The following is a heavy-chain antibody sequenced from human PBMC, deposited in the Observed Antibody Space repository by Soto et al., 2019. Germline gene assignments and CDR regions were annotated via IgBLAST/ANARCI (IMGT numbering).Heavy chain of an antibody. CDR1: GYTFTSYC. V-gene: IGHV1-46*01. Sequence: ASVKVSCKASGYTFTSYCMHWVRQAPGQGLEWMGIINPSGGSTSYAQKFQGRVTMTRDTSTSTVYMELSSLRSEDTAVYYCARDHYGDSGDSYFDYWGQGTLVTVSS. J-gene: IGHJ4*02. D-gene: IGHD4-17*01. CDR2: INPSGGST. CDR3: ARDHYGDSGDSYFDY.